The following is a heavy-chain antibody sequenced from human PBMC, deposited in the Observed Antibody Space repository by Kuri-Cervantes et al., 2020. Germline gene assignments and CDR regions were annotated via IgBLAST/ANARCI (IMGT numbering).Heavy chain of an antibody. CDR1: GGSISSGDYY. CDR3: AVGYSSGPLGAFDI. V-gene: IGHV4-30-4*01. Sequence: SCTVSGGSISSGDYYWSWIRQPPGKGLEWIGYVYYSGSTYYNPSLKSRVTISVDTSKNQFSLKLSSVTAADTAVYYCAVGYSSGPLGAFDIWGQGTMVTVSS. CDR2: VYYSGST. J-gene: IGHJ3*02. D-gene: IGHD6-19*01.